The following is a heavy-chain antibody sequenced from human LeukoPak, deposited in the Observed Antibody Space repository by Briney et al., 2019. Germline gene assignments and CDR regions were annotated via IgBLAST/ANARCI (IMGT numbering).Heavy chain of an antibody. CDR1: GFTFSSYG. V-gene: IGHV3-30*02. CDR3: AKDVLGGSGYFLFDS. Sequence: PGGSLRLSCAASGFTFSSYGMHWVRQAPGKGLEWVAFIRYGGSKYYADSVKGRFTISRDNSKNTLYLQMNSLRAEDTAVYYCAKDVLGGSGYFLFDSWGRGTLVTVSS. J-gene: IGHJ4*02. D-gene: IGHD3-3*01. CDR2: IRYGGSK.